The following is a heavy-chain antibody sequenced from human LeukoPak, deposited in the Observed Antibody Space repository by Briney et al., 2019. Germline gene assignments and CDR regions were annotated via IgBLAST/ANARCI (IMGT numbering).Heavy chain of an antibody. CDR2: IYYSGST. CDR3: ARSNYYDFWGGYGMDV. D-gene: IGHD3-3*01. V-gene: IGHV4-30-4*01. Sequence: SQTLSLTCTVSGGSISSGDYYWSWIRQPPGKGLEWIGYIYYSGSTYYNPSLKSRVTISVDTSKNQFSLKLSSVTAADTAVYYCARSNYYDFWGGYGMDVWGQGTTVTVSS. J-gene: IGHJ6*02. CDR1: GGSISSGDYY.